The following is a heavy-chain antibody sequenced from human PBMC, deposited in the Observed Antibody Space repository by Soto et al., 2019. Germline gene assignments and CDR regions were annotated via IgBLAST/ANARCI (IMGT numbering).Heavy chain of an antibody. CDR1: GGTFVSSA. Sequence: QVQLLQSGAELREPGSSVRVSCTPSGGTFVSSAFAWVRQAPGGKIEWMGGIIPILGSTKYAEKFLGRLTIRADASPRTAYFELRSLTFDDTAVYFCAKKNPHGDTNKAWLDPWGHGTLVTVST. D-gene: IGHD2-8*01. CDR2: IIPILGST. J-gene: IGHJ5*02. CDR3: AKKNPHGDTNKAWLDP. V-gene: IGHV1-69*01.